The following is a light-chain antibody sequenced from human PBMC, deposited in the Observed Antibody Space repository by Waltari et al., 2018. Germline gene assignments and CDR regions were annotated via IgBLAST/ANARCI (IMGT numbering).Light chain of an antibody. V-gene: IGLV3-1*01. CDR2: QDI. Sequence: SYELTQAPSVSVSPVQTDSITCSGEHLESKYVCWHQQRPGPYPLLVIYQDIKRPSGSPERFAGSNSGNTATLTMSATQAMEEADYYCQAWDSSTAHVIFGGGTKLTVL. CDR3: QAWDSSTAHVI. J-gene: IGLJ2*01. CDR1: HLESKY.